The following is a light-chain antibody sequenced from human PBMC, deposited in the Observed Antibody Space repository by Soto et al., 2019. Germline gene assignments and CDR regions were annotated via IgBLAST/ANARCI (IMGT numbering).Light chain of an antibody. CDR1: QSVSSHY. CDR2: GAS. CDR3: QQYDSSPLYT. V-gene: IGKV3-20*01. Sequence: EIVLTQSPGTLSLSPGERATLSCRASQSVSSHYLAWYQQKPGQAPRLLIYGASSRATGISDRFSGSGSGTDFTLPITSLEPEDFAVYYCQQYDSSPLYTFGQGTKLEIK. J-gene: IGKJ2*01.